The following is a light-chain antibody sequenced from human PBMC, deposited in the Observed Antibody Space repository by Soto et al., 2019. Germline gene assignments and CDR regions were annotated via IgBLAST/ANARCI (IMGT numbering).Light chain of an antibody. CDR2: EVN. V-gene: IGLV2-8*01. CDR3: ISYEGSSNV. Sequence: QSALTQPPSASGSPGQSVAISCTGTSSDVGGYNYVSWYQQHPGKAPKLMIYEVNKRPSGVPDRFSGSKSGNTASLTVSGLQAEDEADYYCISYEGSSNVFGNGTKVTV. J-gene: IGLJ1*01. CDR1: SSDVGGYNY.